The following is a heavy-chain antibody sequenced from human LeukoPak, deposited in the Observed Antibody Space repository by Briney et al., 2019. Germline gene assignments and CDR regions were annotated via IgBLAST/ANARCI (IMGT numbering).Heavy chain of an antibody. D-gene: IGHD2-15*01. CDR3: AREIWAYCSGGSCYSPYFDY. CDR2: IYSGGST. J-gene: IGHJ4*02. CDR1: GFTVSSNY. Sequence: GGSLRLSCAASGFTVSSNYMSWVRQAPGKGLEWVSVIYSGGSTYYADSVKGRFAISRDNSKNTLYLQMNSLRAEDTAVYYCAREIWAYCSGGSCYSPYFDYWGQGTLVTVSS. V-gene: IGHV3-66*01.